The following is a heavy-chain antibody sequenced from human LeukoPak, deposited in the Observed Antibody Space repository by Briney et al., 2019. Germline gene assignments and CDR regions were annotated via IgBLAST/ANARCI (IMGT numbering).Heavy chain of an antibody. Sequence: SETLSLTCTVSGGSISSYYWSWIRQPAGKGLEWIGRIDTSGSTNYHPSLKSRVTMSVATSKNQFSLKLSSVTAADTAVYYCARVLSEAAAGTEWFDPWGQGTLVTVSS. CDR2: IDTSGST. CDR3: ARVLSEAAAGTEWFDP. CDR1: GGSISSYY. V-gene: IGHV4-4*07. J-gene: IGHJ5*02. D-gene: IGHD6-13*01.